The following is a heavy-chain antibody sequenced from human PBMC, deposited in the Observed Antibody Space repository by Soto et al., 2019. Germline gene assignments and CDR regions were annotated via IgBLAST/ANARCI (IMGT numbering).Heavy chain of an antibody. J-gene: IGHJ3*02. V-gene: IGHV4-31*03. CDR3: ARGTHGAAAAIGRSFDI. CDR2: IYYSGST. CDR1: GGSISSGGYY. Sequence: PSETLSLTCTVSGGSISSGGYYWSWIRQHPGKGLEWIGYIYYSGSTYYNPSLKSRVTISVDTSKNQFSLKLSSVTAADTAVYYCARGTHGAAAAIGRSFDIGGQGTMVTVS. D-gene: IGHD6-13*01.